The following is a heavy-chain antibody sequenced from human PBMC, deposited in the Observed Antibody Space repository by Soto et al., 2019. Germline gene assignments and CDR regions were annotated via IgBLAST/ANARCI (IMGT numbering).Heavy chain of an antibody. Sequence: SETLSLTCAVYGESFSAYYWNWIRQPPGKGLEWIGEVNYSGTTNYNPSLKSRVTISLDTSKNQFSLTMTSATAADTAVYYCARAPRIVSMGRPFDFWGQGTLVTVSS. J-gene: IGHJ4*02. CDR2: VNYSGTT. D-gene: IGHD5-12*01. V-gene: IGHV4-34*01. CDR3: ARAPRIVSMGRPFDF. CDR1: GESFSAYY.